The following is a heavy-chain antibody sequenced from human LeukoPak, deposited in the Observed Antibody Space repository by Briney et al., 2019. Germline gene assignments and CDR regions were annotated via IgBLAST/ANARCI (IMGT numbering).Heavy chain of an antibody. J-gene: IGHJ3*02. CDR3: ARASSKQLAGYLPDGFDI. Sequence: GGSLRLSCAASGFTFSSYSMNWVRQAPGKGLEWVSSISGSGTYVYYAHSVKGRFTISRDNAKNSLSLQMNSLRADDAAVYYCARASSKQLAGYLPDGFDIWGQGTMVTVSS. CDR2: ISGSGTYV. D-gene: IGHD3-9*01. V-gene: IGHV3-21*01. CDR1: GFTFSSYS.